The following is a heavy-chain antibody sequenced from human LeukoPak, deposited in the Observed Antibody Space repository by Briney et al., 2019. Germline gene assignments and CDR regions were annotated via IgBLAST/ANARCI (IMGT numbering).Heavy chain of an antibody. CDR2: IIPNSGGT. V-gene: IGHV1-2*02. J-gene: IGHJ4*02. D-gene: IGHD1-26*01. CDR3: ARDYVSGSYRD. Sequence: ASVKVSCKASGYTFTDYYMHWVRQAPGQGLEWMGWIIPNSGGTNYAQKFQGRVTMTRDTSISIAYMELSRLRSDDTAVYHCARDYVSGSYRDWGQGTLVTVSS. CDR1: GYTFTDYY.